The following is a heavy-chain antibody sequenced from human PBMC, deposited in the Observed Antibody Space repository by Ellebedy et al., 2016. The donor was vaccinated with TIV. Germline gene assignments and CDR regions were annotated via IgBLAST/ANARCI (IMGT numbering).Heavy chain of an antibody. CDR2: ISAYNGNT. Sequence: ASVKVSXXTSGYRFSDYGLSWVRQAPGQGPEWMGWISAYNGNTRYAQKFQGRVTMTTDTSTTTAYMELRSLKSDETAVYYCVREVEDMSTRAIFFGYWGQGTLVSVSS. V-gene: IGHV1-18*01. CDR1: GYRFSDYG. J-gene: IGHJ4*02. D-gene: IGHD5-24*01. CDR3: VREVEDMSTRAIFFGY.